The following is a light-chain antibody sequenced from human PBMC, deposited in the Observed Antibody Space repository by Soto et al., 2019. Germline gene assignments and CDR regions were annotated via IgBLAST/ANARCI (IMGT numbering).Light chain of an antibody. V-gene: IGKV1-39*01. CDR3: QQSYSTPIT. CDR1: QSISSY. J-gene: IGKJ5*01. Sequence: DIQITHAPSSLSASIGDRVTITCRASQSISSYLNWYQQKQGKAPKLLIYAASSLQSGVPSRFSGSGSGTDFTLTISSLQPEDFATYYCQQSYSTPITFGQGTRLEIK. CDR2: AAS.